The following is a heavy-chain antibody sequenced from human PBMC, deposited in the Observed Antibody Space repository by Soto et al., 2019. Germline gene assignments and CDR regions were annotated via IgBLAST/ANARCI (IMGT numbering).Heavy chain of an antibody. J-gene: IGHJ2*01. Sequence: QVQLQESGPGLVKPSETLSLTCTVSGGSINSYYWSWIRQPPGKGLEWLGYIYYSGNTNYNPSLKSRGTISVDTSKNPFSLKLSSVTAADTAVYYCARHRGGVIVSNYWFFDLWGRGSLVTVSS. CDR1: GGSINSYY. CDR3: ARHRGGVIVSNYWFFDL. CDR2: IYYSGNT. V-gene: IGHV4-59*08. D-gene: IGHD3-16*02.